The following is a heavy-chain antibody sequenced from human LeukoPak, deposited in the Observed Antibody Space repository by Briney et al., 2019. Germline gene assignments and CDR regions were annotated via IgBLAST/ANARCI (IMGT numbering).Heavy chain of an antibody. CDR2: ISSSSSTI. D-gene: IGHD3-10*01. CDR3: AKGTVWGVRAFDI. CDR1: GFTFSSYS. V-gene: IGHV3-48*01. Sequence: GGSLRLSCAASGFTFSSYSMNWVRQAPGKGLEWVSYISSSSSTIYYADSVKGRFTISRDNAKNSLYLQMNSLRAEDTAVYYCAKGTVWGVRAFDIWGQGTMVTVSS. J-gene: IGHJ3*02.